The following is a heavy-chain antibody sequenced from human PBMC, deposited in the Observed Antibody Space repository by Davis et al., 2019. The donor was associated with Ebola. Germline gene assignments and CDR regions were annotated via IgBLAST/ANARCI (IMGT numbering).Heavy chain of an antibody. V-gene: IGHV3-21*01. CDR1: GFTFSSYS. Sequence: GESLKISCAASGFTFSSYSMNWVRQAPGKGLEWVSSISSSSSYIYYADSVKGRFTISRDNAKNSLYLQMNSLRAEDTAVYYCARARGGPVAYSDCWGQGTLVTVSS. CDR2: ISSSSSYI. J-gene: IGHJ4*02. D-gene: IGHD6-19*01. CDR3: ARARGGPVAYSDC.